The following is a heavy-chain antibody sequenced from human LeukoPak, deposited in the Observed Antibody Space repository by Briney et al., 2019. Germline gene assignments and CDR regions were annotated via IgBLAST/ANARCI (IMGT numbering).Heavy chain of an antibody. V-gene: IGHV5-51*01. CDR1: GYSFTNYW. D-gene: IGHD1-26*01. Sequence: GESLKISCKGSGYSFTNYWIGWVRQTPGKGLEWMGIINPDDSEIKYSPSLQGQVTISADKSISTAYLQWSSLKASDTAMYYRVRPVGGNGMDVWGQGTTVTVSS. CDR3: VRPVGGNGMDV. CDR2: INPDDSEI. J-gene: IGHJ6*02.